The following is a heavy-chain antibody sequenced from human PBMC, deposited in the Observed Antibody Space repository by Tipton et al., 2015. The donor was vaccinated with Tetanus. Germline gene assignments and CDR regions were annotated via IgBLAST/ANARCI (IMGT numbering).Heavy chain of an antibody. CDR1: GGTFSRYT. D-gene: IGHD3-22*01. V-gene: IGHV1-46*03. J-gene: IGHJ5*02. Sequence: QSGAEVKKPGSSVKVSCKASGGTFSRYTISWVRQAPGQGLEWMGIINPSGGSTSYAQKFQGRVTMTRDTSTSTVYMELSSLRSEDTAVYYCARDYYYYDSSGYRAWFDPWGQGTLVTVSS. CDR3: ARDYYYYDSSGYRAWFDP. CDR2: INPSGGST.